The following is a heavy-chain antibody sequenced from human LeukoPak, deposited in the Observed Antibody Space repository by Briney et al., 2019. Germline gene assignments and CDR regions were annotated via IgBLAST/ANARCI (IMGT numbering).Heavy chain of an antibody. Sequence: PSETLSLTCTVSGGSISNYYWSWIRQPPGKGLEWIGYIYYSGSTNYSPSLKSRVTISVDTSKNQFSLKLSSVTAADTAVYYCTRQRPDYYGSGSPDAFDIWGQGTMVTVSS. CDR2: IYYSGST. CDR1: GGSISNYY. V-gene: IGHV4-59*08. J-gene: IGHJ3*02. D-gene: IGHD3-10*01. CDR3: TRQRPDYYGSGSPDAFDI.